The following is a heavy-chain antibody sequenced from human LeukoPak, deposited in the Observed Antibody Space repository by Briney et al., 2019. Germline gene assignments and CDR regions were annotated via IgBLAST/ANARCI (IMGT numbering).Heavy chain of an antibody. CDR3: ARGDYYYMDV. CDR1: GGSISSYY. V-gene: IGHV4-59*01. Sequence: MSSETLSLTCRVSGGSISSYYWSWIRQPPGKGLEWIGYIYSSGSTNYNPSLKSRVTISADTSKNQFSLKLSSVTAADTAVYYCARGDYYYMDVWGKGTTVTVPS. J-gene: IGHJ6*03. CDR2: IYSSGST. D-gene: IGHD1-26*01.